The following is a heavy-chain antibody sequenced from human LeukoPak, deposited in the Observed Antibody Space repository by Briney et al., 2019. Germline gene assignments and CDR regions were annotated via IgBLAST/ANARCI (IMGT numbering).Heavy chain of an antibody. J-gene: IGHJ4*02. CDR2: INHSGST. CDR3: ARVTGYRIEDYFDY. CDR1: GGSFSGYY. V-gene: IGHV4-34*01. D-gene: IGHD6-13*01. Sequence: SETLSLTCAVYGGSFSGYYWSWIRQPPGKGLEWIGEINHSGSTNYNPSLKSRVTISVDTSKNQFSLKLSSVTAADTAVYYCARVTGYRIEDYFDYWGQGTLVTVSS.